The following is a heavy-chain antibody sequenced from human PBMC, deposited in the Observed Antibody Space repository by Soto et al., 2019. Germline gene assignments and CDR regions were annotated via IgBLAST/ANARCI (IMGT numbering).Heavy chain of an antibody. CDR3: ARVRDYYGSGSLAVEDY. V-gene: IGHV3-48*02. CDR2: IVGGSTSTI. D-gene: IGHD3-10*01. CDR1: GFTFSSYS. Sequence: VQLVESGGGLVQPGGSLRLSCAASGFTFSSYSMNWVRQAPGKGLEWVSYIVGGSTSTIYYADSVKGRFTISRDNAKNSLHLQMNSLRDEDTAVYYCARVRDYYGSGSLAVEDYWGQGTLVTVSS. J-gene: IGHJ4*02.